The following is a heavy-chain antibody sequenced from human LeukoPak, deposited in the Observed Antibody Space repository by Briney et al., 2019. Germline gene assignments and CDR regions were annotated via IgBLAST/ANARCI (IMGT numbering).Heavy chain of an antibody. V-gene: IGHV5-51*01. CDR1: GYRFGSYW. CDR3: ARTHSTSWYNLDY. J-gene: IGHJ4*02. CDR2: IYPGDSDT. D-gene: IGHD6-13*01. Sequence: GESLKISCEGSGYRFGSYWSSWVRQMPGKGLEWMGIIYPGDSDTRYSPSFQGQVTISADKSISTAYLQWSSLKASDSAIYYCARTHSTSWYNLDYWGQGTLVTISS.